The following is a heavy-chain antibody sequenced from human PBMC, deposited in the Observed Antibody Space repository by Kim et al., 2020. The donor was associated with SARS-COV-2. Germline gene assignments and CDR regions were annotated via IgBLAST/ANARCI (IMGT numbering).Heavy chain of an antibody. V-gene: IGHV3-30*04. CDR1: GFTFSSYA. CDR3: ARDSYSSSWYGSWGMDV. D-gene: IGHD6-13*01. J-gene: IGHJ6*02. Sequence: GGSLRLSCAASGFTFSSYAMHWVRQAPGKGLEWVAVISYDGSNKYYADSVKGRFTISRDNSKNTLYLQMNSLRAEDTAVYYCARDSYSSSWYGSWGMDVWGQGTTVTVSS. CDR2: ISYDGSNK.